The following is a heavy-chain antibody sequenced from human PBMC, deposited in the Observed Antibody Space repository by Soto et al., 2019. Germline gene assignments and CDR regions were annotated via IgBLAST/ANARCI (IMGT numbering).Heavy chain of an antibody. Sequence: SGPTLVNPTQTLTLTCTFSGFPLSTNGMRVSWIRQPPGKALEWLARIDWDDDKFYSTSLKTRLIISKDTSKNQVVLTMTNLDPVDTATYYCARSPRGFYDGRGYPYYFDYWGLGTLVTVSS. D-gene: IGHD3-22*01. V-gene: IGHV2-70*04. J-gene: IGHJ4*02. CDR3: ARSPRGFYDGRGYPYYFDY. CDR2: IDWDDDK. CDR1: GFPLSTNGMR.